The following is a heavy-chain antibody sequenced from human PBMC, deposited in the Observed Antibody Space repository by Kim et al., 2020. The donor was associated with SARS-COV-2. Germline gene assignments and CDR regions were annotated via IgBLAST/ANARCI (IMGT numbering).Heavy chain of an antibody. J-gene: IGHJ4*02. CDR3: TRRTPAEGRYVQTGYCFDY. Sequence: SETLSLTCAAYTESFSGYFWAWIRQAPGEGLEWIGEIDFYGTTHYNPSLKSRVTMSVDIVKNQWSLKVTAVSAADTGMYYCTRRTPAEGRYVQTGYCFDYWGQGTQVTVSS. D-gene: IGHD3-9*01. CDR2: IDFYGTT. V-gene: IGHV4-34*01. CDR1: TESFSGYF.